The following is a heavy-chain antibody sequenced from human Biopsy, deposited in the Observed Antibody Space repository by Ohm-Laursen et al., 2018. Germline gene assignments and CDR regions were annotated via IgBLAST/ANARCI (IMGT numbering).Heavy chain of an antibody. V-gene: IGHV4-34*01. D-gene: IGHD2-2*01. Sequence: GTLSLTCTVSGGSTSSYYWNWIRQPHGKGLEWIGEVHHDGRANYNPSLKSRVTISGDMSKKQFSLKLSGVTAADTAVYYCARFIVPSLHCSNGVCPIRWFDPWGQGTLVTVFS. J-gene: IGHJ5*02. CDR3: ARFIVPSLHCSNGVCPIRWFDP. CDR1: GGSTSSYY. CDR2: VHHDGRA.